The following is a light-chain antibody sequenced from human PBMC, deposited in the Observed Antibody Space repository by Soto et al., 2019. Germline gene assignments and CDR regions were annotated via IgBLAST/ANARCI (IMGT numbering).Light chain of an antibody. Sequence: EVVLTQSPGTLSLSPGERATLSCRASQSVSSSYLAWYQQKPGQAPRPLIYGASTRATGIPDRFSGSGSGTDFTLTISRLNTEDFAEYYCQQYGSSPYTCGQGTKLEIK. CDR2: GAS. CDR1: QSVSSSY. J-gene: IGKJ2*01. CDR3: QQYGSSPYT. V-gene: IGKV3-20*01.